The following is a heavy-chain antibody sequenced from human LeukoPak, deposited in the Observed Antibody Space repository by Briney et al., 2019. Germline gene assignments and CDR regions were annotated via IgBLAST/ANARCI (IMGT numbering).Heavy chain of an antibody. V-gene: IGHV3-49*04. Sequence: GGSLRLSCTASGFTFGDYAVSWVRQAPGKGLEWVGLIRSKAYGGATEYAASVKGRFTISRDDSKSIAYLQLNSLKTEDTAVYYCARFVPYFDYWGQGTLVTVSS. D-gene: IGHD3-10*01. CDR3: ARFVPYFDY. J-gene: IGHJ4*02. CDR2: IRSKAYGGAT. CDR1: GFTFGDYA.